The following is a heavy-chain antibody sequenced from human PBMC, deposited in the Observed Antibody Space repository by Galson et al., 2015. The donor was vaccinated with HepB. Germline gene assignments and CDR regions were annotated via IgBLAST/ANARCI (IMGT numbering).Heavy chain of an antibody. CDR1: GFTFSHYY. Sequence: SLRLSCAVSGFTFSHYYMSWIRQAPGKGLEWVSYISSSGGAIYYADSVRGRFTVSRDNAKNSMYVQMNSLRADDTAVYYCARVAGNYYYYMDVWGKGTTVTVSS. D-gene: IGHD6-13*01. V-gene: IGHV3-11*01. CDR3: ARVAGNYYYYMDV. J-gene: IGHJ6*03. CDR2: ISSSGGAI.